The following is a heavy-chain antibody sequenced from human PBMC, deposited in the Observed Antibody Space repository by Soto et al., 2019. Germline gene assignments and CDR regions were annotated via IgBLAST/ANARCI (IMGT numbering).Heavy chain of an antibody. D-gene: IGHD5-18*01. V-gene: IGHV3-23*01. Sequence: HPGGSLRLSCAASGFTFSSYAMSWVRQAPGKGLEWVSAISGSGGSTYYADSVKGRFTISRDNSKNTLYLQMNSLRAEDTAVYYCAKFKVVGGYGRDAFDIWGQGTMVTVSS. CDR2: ISGSGGST. CDR1: GFTFSSYA. CDR3: AKFKVVGGYGRDAFDI. J-gene: IGHJ3*02.